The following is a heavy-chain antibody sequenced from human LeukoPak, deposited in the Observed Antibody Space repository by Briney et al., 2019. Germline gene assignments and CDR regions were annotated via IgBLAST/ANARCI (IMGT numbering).Heavy chain of an antibody. V-gene: IGHV3-23*01. J-gene: IGHJ3*01. CDR2: ISFSGANS. Sequence: PGGSLRLSCAASGFTFSDSAMTWVRQAPGKGLYLVSLISFSGANSYYADSVKGRFTIYRDNYKDTLFLQMNSLRAEDTAIYYCARDIQLSTWGLGTMVTVSS. CDR1: GFTFSDSA. D-gene: IGHD5-24*01. CDR3: ARDIQLST.